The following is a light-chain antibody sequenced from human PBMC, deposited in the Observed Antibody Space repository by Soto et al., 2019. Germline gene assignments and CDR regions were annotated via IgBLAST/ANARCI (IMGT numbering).Light chain of an antibody. Sequence: EIVLTHSPATLSVSPGERSTLSCRASQSVSSSYLAWYQQKPGQAPRLLIYGASSRATGIPDRFSGSGSGTDFTLTISRLEPEDFAVYYCQQYGSSPKTFGQGTKV. CDR3: QQYGSSPKT. CDR1: QSVSSSY. CDR2: GAS. J-gene: IGKJ1*01. V-gene: IGKV3-20*01.